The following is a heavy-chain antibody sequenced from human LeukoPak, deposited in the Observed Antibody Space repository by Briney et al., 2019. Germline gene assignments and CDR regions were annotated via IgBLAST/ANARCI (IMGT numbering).Heavy chain of an antibody. CDR3: ARVAAAGNTPLHYYYYGMDV. V-gene: IGHV4-30-4*01. D-gene: IGHD6-13*01. CDR2: IYYSGST. Sequence: PSETLSLTCTVSGGSISSGDYYWSWIRQPPGKGLEWIGYIYYSGSTYYNPSLKSRVTISVDTSKNQFSLKLSSVTAADTAVYYCARVAAAGNTPLHYYYYGMDVWGQGTTVTVSS. CDR1: GGSISSGDYY. J-gene: IGHJ6*02.